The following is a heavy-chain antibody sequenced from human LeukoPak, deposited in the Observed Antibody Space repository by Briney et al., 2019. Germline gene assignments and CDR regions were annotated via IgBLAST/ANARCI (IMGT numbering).Heavy chain of an antibody. V-gene: IGHV3-48*03. Sequence: GGSLRLSCAASGFTFSSYEMNWVRHAPGKGLEWVSYISSSGSTTYYADSVKGRFTISRDNAKNSLYLQMNSLRAEDTAVYYCARESRSSGWDYFDYWGQGTPVTVSS. CDR3: ARESRSSGWDYFDY. CDR1: GFTFSSYE. CDR2: ISSSGSTT. J-gene: IGHJ4*02. D-gene: IGHD6-19*01.